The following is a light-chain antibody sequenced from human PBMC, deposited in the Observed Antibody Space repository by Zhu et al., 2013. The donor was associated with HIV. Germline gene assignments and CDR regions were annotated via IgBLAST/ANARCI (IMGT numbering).Light chain of an antibody. V-gene: IGLV2-14*01. Sequence: QSALTQPASVSGSPGQSITISCTGTSSDVGGYNYVSWYQQHPGKAPKLMIYEVTKRPSGVSDRFSGSKSGNTASLTISGLQAEDEADYYCASYTIFGIWVFGGGTRLTVL. CDR2: EVT. J-gene: IGLJ3*02. CDR1: SSDVGGYNY. CDR3: ASYTIFGIWV.